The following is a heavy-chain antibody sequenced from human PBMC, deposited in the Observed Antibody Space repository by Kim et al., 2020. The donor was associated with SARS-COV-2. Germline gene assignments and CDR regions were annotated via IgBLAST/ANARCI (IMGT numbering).Heavy chain of an antibody. J-gene: IGHJ5*02. D-gene: IGHD3-3*01. V-gene: IGHV1-46*01. CDR2: INPSGGST. CDR1: GYTFTSYY. CDR3: ARGLSAGFLEWFRFDP. Sequence: ASVKVSCKASGYTFTSYYIHWVRQATGQGLEWMGIINPSGGSTSYAQKFQGRVTMTRDTSTSTVYMELSSLRSEDTAVYYCARGLSAGFLEWFRFDPWGQGTLVTVSS.